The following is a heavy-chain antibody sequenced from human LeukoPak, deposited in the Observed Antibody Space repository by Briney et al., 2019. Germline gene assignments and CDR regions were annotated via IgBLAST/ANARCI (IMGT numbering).Heavy chain of an antibody. Sequence: PSETLSLTCTISGGSISSYYWSWIRQPAGKGLEWIGRIYTSGSTNYNPSLKSRVTMSVDTSKNQFSLKLSSVTAADTAVYYCARGVWFGELFRFDYWGQGTLVTVSS. J-gene: IGHJ4*02. D-gene: IGHD3-10*01. V-gene: IGHV4-4*07. CDR3: ARGVWFGELFRFDY. CDR1: GGSISSYY. CDR2: IYTSGST.